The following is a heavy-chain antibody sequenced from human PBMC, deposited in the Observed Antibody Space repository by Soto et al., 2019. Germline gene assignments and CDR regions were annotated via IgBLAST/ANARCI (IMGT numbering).Heavy chain of an antibody. CDR1: GFSLITSGVG. D-gene: IGHD3-16*01. CDR3: AHIVTGCFT. J-gene: IGHJ5*02. CDR2: IYWDDDK. V-gene: IGHV2-5*02. Sequence: QITLKESGPTLVKPTQTLTLTCTISGFSLITSGVGVGWIRQPPGKALEWLALIYWDDDKRYSPSLKSRLTSTKDTSKNQVVLTMTNMDPVGTATYSCAHIVTGCFTWGRGALVTVSS.